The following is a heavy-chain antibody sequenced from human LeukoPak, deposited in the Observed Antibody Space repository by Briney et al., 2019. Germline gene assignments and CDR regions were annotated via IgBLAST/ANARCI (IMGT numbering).Heavy chain of an antibody. CDR1: GFTFSSYA. Sequence: PGGSLRLSCAASGFTFSSYAMHWVRQAPGKGLEYVSAISSNGGSTYYANSVKGRFTISRDNSKSTLYLQMGSLRAEDMAVYYCARAILRGPFDYWGQGTLVTVSS. D-gene: IGHD3-9*01. V-gene: IGHV3-64*01. CDR2: ISSNGGST. CDR3: ARAILRGPFDY. J-gene: IGHJ4*02.